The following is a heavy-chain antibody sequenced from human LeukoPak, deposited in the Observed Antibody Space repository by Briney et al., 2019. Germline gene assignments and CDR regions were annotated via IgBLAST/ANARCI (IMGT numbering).Heavy chain of an antibody. CDR2: ISSSSYI. J-gene: IGHJ4*02. CDR1: GFTLSSYS. CDR3: ARAPLVRGVIPPFDY. V-gene: IGHV3-21*01. Sequence: GGSLRLSCAASGFTLSSYSMNWVRQAPGKGLEWVSSISSSSYIYYADSVRGRFTISRDNAKNSLYLQMNSLRAEDTAVYYCARAPLVRGVIPPFDYWGQGTLVTVSS. D-gene: IGHD3-10*01.